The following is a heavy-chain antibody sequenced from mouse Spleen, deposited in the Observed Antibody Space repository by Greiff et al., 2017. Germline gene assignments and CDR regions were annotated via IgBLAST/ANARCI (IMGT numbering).Heavy chain of an antibody. J-gene: IGHJ2*01. V-gene: IGHV14-4*01. CDR2: IDPENGDT. CDR3: TTTGGNYG. D-gene: IGHD1-1*02. CDR1: GFTIKDDY. Sequence: EVQLQQSGAELVRPGASVKLSCTASGFTIKDDYMHWVKQRPEQGLEWIGWIDPENGDTEYASKFQGKATITADTSSNTAYLQLSSLTSEDTAVYYCTTTGGNYGWGQGTTLTVSS.